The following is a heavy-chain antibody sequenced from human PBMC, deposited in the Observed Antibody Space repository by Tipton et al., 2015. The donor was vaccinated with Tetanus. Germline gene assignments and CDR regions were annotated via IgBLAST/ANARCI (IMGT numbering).Heavy chain of an antibody. Sequence: QSGAEVKEPGASVKVSCKAFGYTFTNYGIHWVRQAPGQGLEWLGWINPDSGGTKYTQNFQGRVTMTRDTPTTTVDLELTSLKSDDTAVYYCARDSYVTGTTSHFDCWGQGSLVNVSS. D-gene: IGHD1-7*01. V-gene: IGHV1-2*02. CDR2: INPDSGGT. CDR3: ARDSYVTGTTSHFDC. J-gene: IGHJ4*02. CDR1: GYTFTNYG.